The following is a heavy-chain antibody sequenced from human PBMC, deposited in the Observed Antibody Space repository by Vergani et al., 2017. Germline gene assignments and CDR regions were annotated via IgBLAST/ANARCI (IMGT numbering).Heavy chain of an antibody. J-gene: IGHJ3*02. CDR2: IYYSGST. CDR3: ARDRWLRYFDWLPIDAFDI. D-gene: IGHD3-9*01. Sequence: QLQLQESGPGLVKPSETLSLTCTVSGGSISSSSYYWGWIRQPPGKGLEWIGSIYYSGSTYYNPSLKSRVTISVDTSKNQFSLKLSSVTAADTAVYYCARDRWLRYFDWLPIDAFDIWGQGTMVTVSS. CDR1: GGSISSSSYY. V-gene: IGHV4-39*07.